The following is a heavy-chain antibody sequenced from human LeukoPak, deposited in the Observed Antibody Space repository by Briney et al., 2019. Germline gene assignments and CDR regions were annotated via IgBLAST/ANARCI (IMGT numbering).Heavy chain of an antibody. CDR2: IKPDGNEK. Sequence: PGGSLRLSCAASGFTFSSYEMNWVRQAPGKGLEWVANIKPDGNEKYYVESVKGRFSISRDNAKNSLYLQMDSLRADDTAVYFCANIRRGYSSYFDYWGQGTLVTVSS. J-gene: IGHJ4*02. CDR1: GFTFSSYE. D-gene: IGHD3-22*01. V-gene: IGHV3-7*01. CDR3: ANIRRGYSSYFDY.